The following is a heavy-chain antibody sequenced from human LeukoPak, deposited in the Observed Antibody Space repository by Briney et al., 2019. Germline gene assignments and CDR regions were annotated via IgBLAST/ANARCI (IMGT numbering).Heavy chain of an antibody. CDR2: ISGSGGST. CDR1: GFTFSSYA. D-gene: IGHD3-10*01. V-gene: IGHV3-23*01. J-gene: IGHJ4*02. CDR3: AKTKRITMVRGSHYFDY. Sequence: GGSLRLSCAASGFTFSSYAMSWVRQAPGRGLEWVSAISGSGGSTYYADSVKGRFTISRDNSKNTLYLQMNSLRAEDTAVYYCAKTKRITMVRGSHYFDYWGQGTLVTVSS.